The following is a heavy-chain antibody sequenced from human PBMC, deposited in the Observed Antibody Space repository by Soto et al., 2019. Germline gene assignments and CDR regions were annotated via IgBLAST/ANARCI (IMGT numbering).Heavy chain of an antibody. J-gene: IGHJ4*02. CDR2: ISFDGRNT. D-gene: IGHD5-18*01. CDR1: GFTFNSYG. V-gene: IGHV3-30*03. CDR3: ARDRGYTYGFDF. Sequence: GGSLRLSCAASGFTFNSYGMHWVRQAPGKGLEWVVVISFDGRNTYYADSVKGRFTISRDNSKNTLYLQMTGLRAEDTAVYYCARDRGYTYGFDFWGQGALVTVSA.